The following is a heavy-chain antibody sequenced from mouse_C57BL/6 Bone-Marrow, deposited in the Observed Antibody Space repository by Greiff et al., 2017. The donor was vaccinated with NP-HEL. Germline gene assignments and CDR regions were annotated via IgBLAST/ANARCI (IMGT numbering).Heavy chain of an antibody. CDR3: ARIGGPYGPLFAY. V-gene: IGHV1-82*01. CDR1: GYAFSSSW. Sequence: QVQLQQSGPELVKPGASVKISCKASGYAFSSSWMNWVKQRPGKGIEWIGRIYPGDGDTNYNGKFKGKATLTADKSSSTAYMQLSSLTSEDSAVYFCARIGGPYGPLFAYWGQGTLVTVSA. CDR2: IYPGDGDT. D-gene: IGHD1-1*02. J-gene: IGHJ3*01.